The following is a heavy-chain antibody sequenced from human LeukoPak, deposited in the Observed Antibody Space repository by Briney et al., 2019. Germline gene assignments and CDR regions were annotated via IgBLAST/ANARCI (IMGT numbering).Heavy chain of an antibody. Sequence: GASVKVSCKASGGTFSSYAISWVRQAPGQGLEWMGRIIPILGIANYAQKFQGRVTITADKSTSTAYMELSSLRSEDTAVYYCASPRDGYNYGAFDTWGQGTMVTVSS. J-gene: IGHJ3*02. V-gene: IGHV1-69*04. CDR1: GGTFSSYA. CDR3: ASPRDGYNYGAFDT. D-gene: IGHD5-24*01. CDR2: IIPILGIA.